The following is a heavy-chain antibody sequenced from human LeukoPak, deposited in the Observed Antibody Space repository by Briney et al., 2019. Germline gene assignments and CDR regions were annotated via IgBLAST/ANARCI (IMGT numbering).Heavy chain of an antibody. J-gene: IGHJ5*02. CDR2: IIPILGIA. Sequence: SVKVSCKASGGTFSSYTISWVRQAPGQGLEWMGRIIPILGIANYAQKFQGRVTITADKSTSTACMELSSLRSEDTAVYYCARAEAGYCSSTSCHARNRWFDPWGQGTLVTVSS. CDR3: ARAEAGYCSSTSCHARNRWFDP. CDR1: GGTFSSYT. D-gene: IGHD2-2*01. V-gene: IGHV1-69*02.